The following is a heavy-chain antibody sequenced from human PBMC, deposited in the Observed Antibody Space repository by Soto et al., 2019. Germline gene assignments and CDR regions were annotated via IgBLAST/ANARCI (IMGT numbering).Heavy chain of an antibody. CDR2: ISSNSDYM. CDR1: GFSFSSYS. V-gene: IGHV3-21*01. Sequence: EVQLVESGGGLVKPGGSLRLSCAASGFSFSSYSINWVRQAPGEGLEWVSSISSNSDYMYYADSLKGRFTISRDNAKNSLYLQMNSLRAEDTAVYYCAREGEEGFCTSSKCYYLAYWGQGTLVTVSS. D-gene: IGHD2-2*01. CDR3: AREGEEGFCTSSKCYYLAY. J-gene: IGHJ4*02.